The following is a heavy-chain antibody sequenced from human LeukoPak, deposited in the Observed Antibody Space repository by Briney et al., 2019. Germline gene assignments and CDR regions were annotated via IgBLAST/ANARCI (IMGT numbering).Heavy chain of an antibody. D-gene: IGHD3-10*01. CDR2: ISSSSSYI. CDR1: GFTFSSYA. V-gene: IGHV3-21*01. Sequence: GGSLRLSCAASGFTFSSYAMSWVRQAPGKGLEWVSSISSSSSYIYYADSVKGRFTISRDNAKNSLYLQMNSLRAEDTAVYYCARDPYGSGMGYFDYWGQGTLVTVSS. J-gene: IGHJ4*02. CDR3: ARDPYGSGMGYFDY.